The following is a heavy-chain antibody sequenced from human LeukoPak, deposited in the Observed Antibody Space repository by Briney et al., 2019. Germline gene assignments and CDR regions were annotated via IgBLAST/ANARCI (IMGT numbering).Heavy chain of an antibody. D-gene: IGHD1-26*01. CDR2: IYYSGST. CDR1: GGSISNYY. CDR3: ARVPYSGSTPGYFDL. Sequence: SETLSLTCTVSGGSISNYYWGWIRQPPGKGLEWIGYIYYSGSTNYNPSLKSRVTISVDTSKNQFSLKLSSVTAADTAVYYCARVPYSGSTPGYFDLWGRGTLVTVSS. V-gene: IGHV4-59*01. J-gene: IGHJ2*01.